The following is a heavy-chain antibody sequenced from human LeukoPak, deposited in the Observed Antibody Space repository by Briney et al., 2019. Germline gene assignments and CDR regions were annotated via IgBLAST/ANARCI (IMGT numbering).Heavy chain of an antibody. J-gene: IGHJ4*02. CDR1: GGSISSYY. Sequence: SETLSLTCSVSGGSISSYYWSWIRQPPGKGLECIGYIYYSGSTNYNPSLKSRVTISVDTSKNQFSLKLNSLTAADTAVYFCARLGGVYGGYYFDYWGQGTLVTVSS. CDR2: IYYSGST. V-gene: IGHV4-59*08. CDR3: ARLGGVYGGYYFDY. D-gene: IGHD2-8*02.